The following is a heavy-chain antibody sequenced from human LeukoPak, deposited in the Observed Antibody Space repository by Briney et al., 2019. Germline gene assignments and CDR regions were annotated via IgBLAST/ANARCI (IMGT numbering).Heavy chain of an antibody. CDR3: ARDPYYYDSGSFAAFDI. CDR2: IKEDGSKT. CDR1: GFTFSSYW. D-gene: IGHD3-10*01. Sequence: GGSLRLSCAASGFTFSSYWMTWVRQAPGKGLEWVANIKEDGSKTFYVDSVKGRFTISRDNAKNSLYLQMNSLRAEDTAVYYCARDPYYYDSGSFAAFDIWGQGTMVTVSS. J-gene: IGHJ3*02. V-gene: IGHV3-7*01.